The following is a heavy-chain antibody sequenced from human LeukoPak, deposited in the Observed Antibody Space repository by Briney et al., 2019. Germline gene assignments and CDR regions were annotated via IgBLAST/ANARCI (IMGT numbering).Heavy chain of an antibody. CDR2: ISGGGHDI. V-gene: IGHV3-23*01. CDR1: GFTFYNYA. D-gene: IGHD3-3*01. Sequence: GGSLRLSCAASGFTFYNYAMCWVRQAPGKGLEWVSAISGGGHDIYYADSVKGRFTISRDLSKNTLFLQINSLRPEDTAVYYCSKDRGVFGVAYSLDYWGQGTLVTVSS. J-gene: IGHJ4*02. CDR3: SKDRGVFGVAYSLDY.